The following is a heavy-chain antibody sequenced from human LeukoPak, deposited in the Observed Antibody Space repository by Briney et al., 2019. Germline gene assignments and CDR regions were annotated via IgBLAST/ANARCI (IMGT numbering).Heavy chain of an antibody. CDR2: IYTSGST. J-gene: IGHJ4*02. V-gene: IGHV4-61*02. CDR1: GGSISSGSYY. Sequence: SETLSLTCTVSGGSISSGSYYWSWLRQPAGMGLEWIGRIYTSGSTNYNPSLKSRVTVSVDPSKNQFSLKLSSVTAADTAVYYCARDHSSSWYPGYWGQGTLVTVSS. D-gene: IGHD6-13*01. CDR3: ARDHSSSWYPGY.